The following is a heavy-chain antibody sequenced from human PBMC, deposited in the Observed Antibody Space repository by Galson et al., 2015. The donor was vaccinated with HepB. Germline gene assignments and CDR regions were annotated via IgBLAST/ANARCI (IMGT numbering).Heavy chain of an antibody. Sequence: SVKVSCKASGYTFTDYYIHWVRQAPGQGLEWMGWLNPNSGGTIYAQKFQGRVSMTGDTSISTAYMELRRLTSDDTALYYCGRGRKTIASRPSGAVDIWGQGTMVTVSS. V-gene: IGHV1-2*02. CDR2: LNPNSGGT. J-gene: IGHJ3*02. CDR1: GYTFTDYY. CDR3: GRGRKTIASRPSGAVDI. D-gene: IGHD2/OR15-2a*01.